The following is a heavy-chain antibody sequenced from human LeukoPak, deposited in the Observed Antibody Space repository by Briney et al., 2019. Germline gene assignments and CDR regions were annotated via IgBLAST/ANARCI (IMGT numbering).Heavy chain of an antibody. CDR3: ARSSVVPAAIGYFDY. CDR2: IRYDGSNK. V-gene: IGHV3-30*02. J-gene: IGHJ4*02. CDR1: GFTFSSYG. D-gene: IGHD2-2*01. Sequence: RGSLRLSCAASGFTFSSYGMHWVRQAPGKGLEWVAFIRYDGSNKYYADSVKGRFTISRDNAKNSLYLQMNSLRAEDTAVYYCARSSVVPAAIGYFDYWGQGTLVTVSS.